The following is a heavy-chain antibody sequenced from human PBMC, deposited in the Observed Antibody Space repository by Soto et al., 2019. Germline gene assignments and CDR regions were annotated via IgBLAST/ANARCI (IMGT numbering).Heavy chain of an antibody. D-gene: IGHD2-2*01. CDR2: MNPNSGNT. Sequence: ASVKVSCKASGYTFTSYDINWVRQATGQGLEWMGWMNPNSGNTGYAQKFQGRVTMTRNTSISTAYMELSSLRSEDTAVYYCARVRGRDCSSTSCYGLYYYYYMDVWGKGTTVTVSS. V-gene: IGHV1-8*01. J-gene: IGHJ6*03. CDR1: GYTFTSYD. CDR3: ARVRGRDCSSTSCYGLYYYYYMDV.